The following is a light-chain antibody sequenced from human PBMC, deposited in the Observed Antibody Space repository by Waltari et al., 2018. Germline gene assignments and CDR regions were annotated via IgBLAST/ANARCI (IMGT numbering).Light chain of an antibody. CDR1: SSDVGGYDF. CDR2: YVS. CDR3: CSHAGSDTFWV. Sequence: QSALTQPRSVSGPPGQSVTISCTGTSSDVGGYDFLSWYHQHPGKAPKLIMYYVSHRPSGVPDRFSGSKSGNTASRTITGLQAEDEAEYYCCSHAGSDTFWVFGGGTKVTVL. J-gene: IGLJ3*02. V-gene: IGLV2-11*01.